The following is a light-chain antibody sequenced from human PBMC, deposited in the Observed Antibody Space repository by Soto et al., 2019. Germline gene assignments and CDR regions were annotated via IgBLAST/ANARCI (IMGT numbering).Light chain of an antibody. J-gene: IGLJ2*01. CDR2: EVS. CDR1: SSDVGGYNY. V-gene: IGLV2-8*01. CDR3: SSYAGSNNLV. Sequence: QSALTQPPSASGSPGQSVTISCTGTSSDVGGYNYVSWYQQHPGKAPKLMIYEVSKRPSGVPDRFSGSKSGNTASLTVSGLQAEDEADYYCSSYAGSNNLVFGGGTKVTVX.